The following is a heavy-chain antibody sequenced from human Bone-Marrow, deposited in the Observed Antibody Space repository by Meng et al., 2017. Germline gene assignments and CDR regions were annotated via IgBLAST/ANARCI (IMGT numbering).Heavy chain of an antibody. Sequence: QGQLWQSGVEVKKPGASVKVSCKASGYTFTSYDISWVRQAPGQGLEWMGGIIPIFGTANYAQKFQGRVTITTDESTSTAYMELSSLRSEDTAVYYCASGLSGSYQNWFDPWGQGTLVTVSS. CDR2: IIPIFGTA. CDR3: ASGLSGSYQNWFDP. D-gene: IGHD1-26*01. V-gene: IGHV1-69*01. J-gene: IGHJ5*02. CDR1: GYTFTSYD.